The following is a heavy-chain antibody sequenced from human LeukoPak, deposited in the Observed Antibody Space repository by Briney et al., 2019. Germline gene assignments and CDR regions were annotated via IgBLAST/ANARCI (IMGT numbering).Heavy chain of an antibody. Sequence: SETLSLTCTVSGGSISSYYWSWIRQPPGKGLEWIGCIYHSGNTYYNPSLKSRVTISVDRSKSQFSLKLSSVTAADTAVYYCARSDDLRNWFDPWGQGTLVTVSS. CDR1: GGSISSYY. CDR2: IYHSGNT. D-gene: IGHD3-3*01. V-gene: IGHV4-59*12. CDR3: ARSDDLRNWFDP. J-gene: IGHJ5*02.